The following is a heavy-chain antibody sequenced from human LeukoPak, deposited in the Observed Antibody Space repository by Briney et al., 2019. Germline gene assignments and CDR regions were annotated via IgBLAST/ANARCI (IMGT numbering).Heavy chain of an antibody. V-gene: IGHV3-66*01. J-gene: IGHJ4*02. CDR3: ARVRGSGSYFGDS. Sequence: GGSLRLSCAASGFSVRSYCMTWVRQAPGKGLEWVAIIYGGGTTYYADSVKGRFTISRDNSKNTLYLQMNSLRAEDTAVYYCARVRGSGSYFGDSWGQGTLVTVSS. D-gene: IGHD1-26*01. CDR2: IYGGGTT. CDR1: GFSVRSYC.